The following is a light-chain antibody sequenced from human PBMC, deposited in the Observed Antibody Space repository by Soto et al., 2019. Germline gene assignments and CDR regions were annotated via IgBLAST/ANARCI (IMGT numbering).Light chain of an antibody. CDR1: QSVSSSY. CDR2: GAS. Sequence: EIVLTQSPCTLSLSPGERATLSCRASQSVSSSYIAWYQQKPGQAPRLLIYGASSRATGIPDRFSGSGSGTDFTLTISRLEPEDFAVYYCQQYGSSPLTFGGGTKVEIK. V-gene: IGKV3-20*01. J-gene: IGKJ4*01. CDR3: QQYGSSPLT.